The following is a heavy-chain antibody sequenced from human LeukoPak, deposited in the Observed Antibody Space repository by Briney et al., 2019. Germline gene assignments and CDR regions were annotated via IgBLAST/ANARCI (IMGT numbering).Heavy chain of an antibody. CDR1: GFTFSSYL. CDR2: IKQDGSEK. D-gene: IGHD2-8*01. J-gene: IGHJ5*02. Sequence: PGGSLRLSCAASGFTFSSYLMSLVRQAPGKGVEWVANIKQDGSEKYYVDSVKGRFTISRDNAKNSLYLPMNSLRAEDTAVYYCARVGIVLSDSWFAPWGQGTLVTVPS. V-gene: IGHV3-7*01. CDR3: ARVGIVLSDSWFAP.